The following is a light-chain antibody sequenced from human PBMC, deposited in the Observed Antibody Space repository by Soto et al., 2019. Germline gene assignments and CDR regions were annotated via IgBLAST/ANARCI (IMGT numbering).Light chain of an antibody. CDR2: LNSDGSH. Sequence: QSVLTQSPSASASLGASVKLTCTLSSGHSSYAIAWHQQQPEKGPRYLMKLNSDGSHSKGDGIPDRFSGSSSGAERYLTISSFQCEDEADYYCQTWGTGIWVFGGGTKLTVL. CDR1: SGHSSYA. J-gene: IGLJ3*02. CDR3: QTWGTGIWV. V-gene: IGLV4-69*01.